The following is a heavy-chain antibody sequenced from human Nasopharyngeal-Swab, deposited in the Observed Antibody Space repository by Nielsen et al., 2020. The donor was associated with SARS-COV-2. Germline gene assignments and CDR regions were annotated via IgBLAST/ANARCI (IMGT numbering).Heavy chain of an antibody. D-gene: IGHD6-19*01. J-gene: IGHJ4*02. CDR2: INPNSGGT. CDR3: ARARYSSGWYVDY. V-gene: IGHV1-2*06. CDR1: GYTFTGYY. Sequence: ASVKVSCKASGYTFTGYYMHWVRQAPGQGLEWMGRINPNSGGTNYAQKFQGRVTMTRDTSISIAYMELSRLRSDDTAVYYCARARYSSGWYVDYWGQGTLVTVSS.